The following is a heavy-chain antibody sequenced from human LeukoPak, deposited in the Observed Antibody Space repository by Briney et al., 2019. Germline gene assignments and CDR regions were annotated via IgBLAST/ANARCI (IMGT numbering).Heavy chain of an antibody. CDR3: AKAPRRALPNIFDY. J-gene: IGHJ4*02. CDR1: GFTFSSYA. Sequence: HAGGSLRLSCAASGFTFSSYAMSWVRQAPGKGLEWVSAISGSGGSTYYADSVKGRFTISRDNSKNTLYLQMNSLRAEDTAVYYCAKAPRRALPNIFDYWGQGTLVTVSS. V-gene: IGHV3-23*01. CDR2: ISGSGGST.